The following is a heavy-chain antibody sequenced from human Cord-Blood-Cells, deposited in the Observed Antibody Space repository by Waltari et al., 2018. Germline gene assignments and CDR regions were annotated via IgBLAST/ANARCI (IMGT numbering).Heavy chain of an antibody. CDR2: INRDGSST. Sequence: EVQLVESGGGLVQPGGSLRLSCAASGFTFSSYWMPWVRQARGKGLGVVSPINRDGSSTSYADALKGRFTISRDDAKNTLYLQMNSLRAEDTAVYYCAREESWGWDWYFDLWGRGTLVTVSS. J-gene: IGHJ2*01. V-gene: IGHV3-74*01. CDR1: GFTFSSYW. D-gene: IGHD3-16*01. CDR3: AREESWGWDWYFDL.